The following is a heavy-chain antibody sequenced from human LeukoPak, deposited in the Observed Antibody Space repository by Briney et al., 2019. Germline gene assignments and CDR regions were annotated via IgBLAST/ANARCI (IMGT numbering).Heavy chain of an antibody. CDR1: GDTFTDYY. V-gene: IGHV1-2*02. CDR3: ASGGSVAGTLKSYYFDY. CDR2: INRNSGGT. D-gene: IGHD6-19*01. J-gene: IGHJ4*02. Sequence: ASVKVSCKASGDTFTDYYMHWVRQTPGQGLEWMGWINRNSGGTNYALKFQGRVTMTRDTSISTAYMELSTLTSDDTTVYYCASGGSVAGTLKSYYFDYWGQGALVTVSS.